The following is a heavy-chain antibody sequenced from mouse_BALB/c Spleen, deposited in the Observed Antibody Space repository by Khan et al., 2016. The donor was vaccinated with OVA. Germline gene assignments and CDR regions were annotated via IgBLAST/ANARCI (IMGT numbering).Heavy chain of an antibody. CDR2: IWAGGST. D-gene: IGHD1-3*01. V-gene: IGHV2-9*02. CDR1: GFSLTSYG. CDR3: ARLEDI. J-gene: IGHJ2*01. Sequence: VELVESGPGLVAPSQTLSITCTASGFSLTSYGVHWVRQPPGKGLEWLGVIWAGGSTNYNSAPMSRLSISKENSKSQVFLKMNSLQTDDKAMYYCARLEDIWGQGTTLTVSS.